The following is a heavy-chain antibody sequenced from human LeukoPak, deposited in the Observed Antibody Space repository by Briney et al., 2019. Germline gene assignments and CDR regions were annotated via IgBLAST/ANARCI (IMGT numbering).Heavy chain of an antibody. CDR1: GYSFTRYY. V-gene: IGHV5-51*01. CDR3: ARYRYCSGGNCYGPDY. Sequence: GESLKISCKGSGYSFTRYYIGWVRQMPGKGLEWMGIIYPGDSDTRYSPSFQGQVTVSADKSISTAYLQWSSLKASDTAMYYCARYRYCSGGNCYGPDYWGQGTLVTVSS. D-gene: IGHD2-15*01. J-gene: IGHJ4*02. CDR2: IYPGDSDT.